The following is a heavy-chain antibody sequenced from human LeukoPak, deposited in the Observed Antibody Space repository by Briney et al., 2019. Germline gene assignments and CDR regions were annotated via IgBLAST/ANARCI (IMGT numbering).Heavy chain of an antibody. CDR1: GGTFSSYA. CDR2: IIPIFGTA. D-gene: IGHD2-2*01. J-gene: IGHJ6*02. V-gene: IGHV1-69*13. Sequence: ASVKVSCKASGGTFSSYAISWVRQAPGQGLEWMGGIIPIFGTANYAQKFQGRVTITADESTSTAYMELSSLRSEDTAVYYCARGLEDQLLYYYGMDVWGQGTTVTVSS. CDR3: ARGLEDQLLYYYGMDV.